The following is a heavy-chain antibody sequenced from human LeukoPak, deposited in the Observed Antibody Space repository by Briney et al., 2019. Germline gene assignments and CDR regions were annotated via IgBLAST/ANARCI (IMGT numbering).Heavy chain of an antibody. CDR3: ARMGLLYSSSAEAFEY. CDR2: IRYDGSSK. CDR1: GFTFRTYG. Sequence: GGSLRLSCAASGFTFRTYGMHWVRQAPGKGLEWVAFIRYDGSSKYYTASVKGRFTISRDNSKNTLYLQMDSLRAEDTAVYYCARMGLLYSSSAEAFEYWGQGTLVTVSS. J-gene: IGHJ4*02. V-gene: IGHV3-30*02. D-gene: IGHD6-6*01.